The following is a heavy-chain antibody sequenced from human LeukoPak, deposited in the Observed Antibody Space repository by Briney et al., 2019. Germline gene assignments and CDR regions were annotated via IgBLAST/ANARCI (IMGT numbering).Heavy chain of an antibody. CDR3: AHSAYDFWSGYLHWFDP. CDR2: IIPIFGTA. D-gene: IGHD3-3*01. V-gene: IGHV1-69*05. J-gene: IGHJ5*02. Sequence: SVNVSCKASGGTFSSYAISWVGQAPGQGVEWMGRIIPIFGTANYAQKFQGRVTITTDESTSTASMELSSLRSEDTAVYYCAHSAYDFWSGYLHWFDPWGQGTLVTVSS. CDR1: GGTFSSYA.